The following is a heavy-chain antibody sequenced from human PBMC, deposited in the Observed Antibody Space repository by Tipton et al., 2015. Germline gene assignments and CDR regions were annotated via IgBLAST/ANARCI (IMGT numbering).Heavy chain of an antibody. Sequence: TLSLTCTVSGGPMTTHYWSWIRQSPGKGLEWLGYVFYSGNPDYNPSLKSRATISLDKSRNQFSPKLSHVTAADTAVYYFAGGSLGGYLTYWGQGTLVTVSS. CDR3: AGGSLGGYLTY. V-gene: IGHV4-59*08. J-gene: IGHJ4*02. CDR2: VFYSGNP. D-gene: IGHD5-12*01. CDR1: GGPMTTHY.